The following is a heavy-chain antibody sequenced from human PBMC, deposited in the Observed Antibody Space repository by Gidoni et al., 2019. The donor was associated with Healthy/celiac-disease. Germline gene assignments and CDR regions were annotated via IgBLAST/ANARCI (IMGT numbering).Heavy chain of an antibody. V-gene: IGHV3-23*01. CDR1: DFTCSSYA. J-gene: IGHJ3*02. Sequence: EVQLLESGGGLVQPGRSLRLTYAASDFTCSSYAMSWVRPAPGKGLEWVSAISGSGGSTYYAASVKGRFTISRDNSKNTLYLQMNSLRAEDTAVYYCAKEDWELDDAFDIWGQGTMVTVSS. CDR2: ISGSGGST. D-gene: IGHD1-26*01. CDR3: AKEDWELDDAFDI.